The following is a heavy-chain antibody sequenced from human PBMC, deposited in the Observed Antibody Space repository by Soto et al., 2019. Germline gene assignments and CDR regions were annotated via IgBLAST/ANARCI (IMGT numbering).Heavy chain of an antibody. D-gene: IGHD3-3*01. CDR2: ISVSGGST. J-gene: IGHJ6*02. CDR1: GFTFRSYA. Sequence: GGSLRLSCAASGFTFRSYAMSWVRQASGMGLEWVSSISVSGGSTYYAASVKGRFTISRDNSNHTLYLQMNSLRAEDTAGYYCAKDTYYDCWSGYRMDVWGQVTRGTV. V-gene: IGHV3-23*01. CDR3: AKDTYYDCWSGYRMDV.